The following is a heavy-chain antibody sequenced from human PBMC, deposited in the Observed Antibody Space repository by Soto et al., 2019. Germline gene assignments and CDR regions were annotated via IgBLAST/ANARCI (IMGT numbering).Heavy chain of an antibody. J-gene: IGHJ4*02. V-gene: IGHV4-38-2*01. Sequence: PSETLSLTCAVSGYSISSGYYWGWIRQPPGKGLEWIGSIYHSGSTYYNPSLKSRVTISVDTSKNQFSLKLSSVTAADTAVYYCARANYYDSSGYYYYFDYWGQGTLVTVSS. CDR3: ARANYYDSSGYYYYFDY. CDR1: GYSISSGYY. D-gene: IGHD3-22*01. CDR2: IYHSGST.